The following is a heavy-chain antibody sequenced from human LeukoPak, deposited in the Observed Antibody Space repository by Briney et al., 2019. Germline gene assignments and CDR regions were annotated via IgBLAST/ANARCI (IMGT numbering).Heavy chain of an antibody. J-gene: IGHJ4*02. CDR1: GFTFSSYW. CDR2: IKEDRSEK. D-gene: IGHD3-22*01. V-gene: IGHV3-7*04. CDR3: ARERYYSESSGYYVF. Sequence: GGSLRLSCVASGFTFSSYWMRWVRQAPGKGLEWVANIKEDRSEKYYVDSVKGRFTISRDNAKKSVYLQMNSLRVEDTAVYYCARERYYSESSGYYVFWGQGTQVIVSS.